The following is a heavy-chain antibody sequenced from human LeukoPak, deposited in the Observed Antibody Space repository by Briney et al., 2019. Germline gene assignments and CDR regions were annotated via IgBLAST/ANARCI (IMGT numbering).Heavy chain of an antibody. D-gene: IGHD3-10*01. J-gene: IGHJ5*02. Sequence: PGRSLRLSCAASGFTFDDYAMHWVRQAPGKGLEWVSGISWNSGSIGYADSVKGRFTISRDNAKNSLYLQMNSLRAEDTALYYCAKEALMVRGGNWFDPWGQGTLVTVSS. V-gene: IGHV3-9*01. CDR2: ISWNSGSI. CDR3: AKEALMVRGGNWFDP. CDR1: GFTFDDYA.